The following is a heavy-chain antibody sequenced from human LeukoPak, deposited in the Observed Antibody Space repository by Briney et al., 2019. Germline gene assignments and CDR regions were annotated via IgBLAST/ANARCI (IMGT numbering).Heavy chain of an antibody. Sequence: GASVKVSCKASGYTFTGYYMHWVRQAPGQGLEWMGWINPDSGGTNYAQKFQGRVTMTRDTSISTAYMDLSSLRAEDTAVYYCAKPYYCTNGVCYTSYYDSSGYVYYFDYWGQGTLVTVSS. CDR2: INPDSGGT. V-gene: IGHV1-2*02. CDR1: GYTFTGYY. D-gene: IGHD2-8*01. J-gene: IGHJ4*02. CDR3: AKPYYCTNGVCYTSYYDSSGYVYYFDY.